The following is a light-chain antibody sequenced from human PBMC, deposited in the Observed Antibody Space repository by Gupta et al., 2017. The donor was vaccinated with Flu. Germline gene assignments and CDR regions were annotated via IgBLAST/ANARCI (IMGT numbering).Light chain of an antibody. CDR3: QQYKIWPPIT. CDR1: QSVSRG. J-gene: IGKJ5*01. CDR2: DAS. Sequence: EVVLTQSPVTLSLSPGERATLSCRASQSVSRGLAWYQQKPGQAPRLLILDASDRATGIPSRFSGSGSGTDFTLTISSLEPEDFAIYYYQQYKIWPPITFGQGTRLEIK. V-gene: IGKV3-11*01.